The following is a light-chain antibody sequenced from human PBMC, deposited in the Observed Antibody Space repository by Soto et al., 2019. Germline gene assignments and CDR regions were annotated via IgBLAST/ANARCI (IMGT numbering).Light chain of an antibody. CDR3: QTWGTGPNWV. CDR2: LNSDGSH. V-gene: IGLV4-69*01. J-gene: IGLJ3*02. CDR1: SGHSSYA. Sequence: QPVLTQSPSASASLGASVKLTCTLSSGHSSYAIAWHQQQPEKGPRYLMKLNSDGSHSKGDGIPDRFSGSSSGAERYLTISSLQSEDEADYYCQTWGTGPNWVFGGGTKLTVL.